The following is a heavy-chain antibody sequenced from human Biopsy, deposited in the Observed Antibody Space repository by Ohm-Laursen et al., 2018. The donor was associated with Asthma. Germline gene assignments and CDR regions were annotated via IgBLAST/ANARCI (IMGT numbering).Heavy chain of an antibody. CDR3: ARDLRSNNWNPWGMDV. J-gene: IGHJ6*02. CDR2: ISYDGTNK. Sequence: SLRLSCAASGFTFSDYDMHWVRQAPGKGLEWVAVISYDGTNKDYADSVKGRFTFSRDNSQNTLSLEMNSLRVEDTAVYYCARDLRSNNWNPWGMDVWGLGTTVTVAS. D-gene: IGHD1-20*01. CDR1: GFTFSDYD. V-gene: IGHV3-30-3*01.